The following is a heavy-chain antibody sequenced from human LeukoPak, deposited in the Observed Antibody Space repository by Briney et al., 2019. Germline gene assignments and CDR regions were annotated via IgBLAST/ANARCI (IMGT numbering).Heavy chain of an antibody. V-gene: IGHV1-18*01. D-gene: IGHD4-17*01. CDR2: ISAYNGNT. CDR1: GDTFTSYD. Sequence: ASVKVSCKASGDTFTSYDINWVRQAPGQGLEWMGWISAYNGNTNYAQKLQGRVTMTTDTSTSTAYMELRSLRSDDTAVYYCARVDYGDLDYYYYYMDVWGKGTTVTVSS. J-gene: IGHJ6*03. CDR3: ARVDYGDLDYYYYYMDV.